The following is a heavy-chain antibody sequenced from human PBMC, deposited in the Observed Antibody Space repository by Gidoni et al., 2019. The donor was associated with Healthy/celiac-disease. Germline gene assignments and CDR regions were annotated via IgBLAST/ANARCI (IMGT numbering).Heavy chain of an antibody. V-gene: IGHV3-64*01. J-gene: IGHJ5*02. CDR1: GFTFRSYA. CDR3: ARDGFPRHYQPDAYYDFWSGLNWFDP. D-gene: IGHD3-3*01. Sequence: EVQLVESGGGLVQPGGSLRLSCAASGFTFRSYAMHWVRQAPGKGLEYVSAISSNGGSTYYANSVKGRFTISRDNSKNTLYLQMGSLRAEDMAVYYCARDGFPRHYQPDAYYDFWSGLNWFDPWGQGTLVTVSS. CDR2: ISSNGGST.